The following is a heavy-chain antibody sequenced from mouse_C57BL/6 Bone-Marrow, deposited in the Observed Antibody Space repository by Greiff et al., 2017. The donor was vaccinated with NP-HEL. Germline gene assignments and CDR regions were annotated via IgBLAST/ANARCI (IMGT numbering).Heavy chain of an antibody. J-gene: IGHJ1*03. CDR1: GFSINSDCY. CDR3: ARDRWLLPWYFDV. D-gene: IGHD2-3*01. V-gene: IGHV3-3*01. Sequence: VQLKESGPSLVRPSQTLSLTCTVTGFSINSDCYWIWIRQFPGNKLEYIGYTFYSGITYYNPSLESRTYITRDTSKNQFSLKLSSVTTEDTATYYCARDRWLLPWYFDVWGTGTTVTVSS. CDR2: TFYSGIT.